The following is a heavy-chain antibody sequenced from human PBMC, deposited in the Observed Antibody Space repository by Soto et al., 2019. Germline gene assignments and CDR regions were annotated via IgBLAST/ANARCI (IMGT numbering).Heavy chain of an antibody. D-gene: IGHD6-19*01. V-gene: IGHV3-30*18. CDR3: ANSGEYSSGWYRGYLDY. CDR1: GFTVNTYG. CDR2: ISYDGSKN. J-gene: IGHJ4*02. Sequence: GGSLRLSCAASGFTVNTYGMHWVRQSPGKGLEWVAVISYDGSKNNYADSVKGRFIISRDNSKNTLYLQMNSLRAEDTAVYYCANSGEYSSGWYRGYLDYWGQGTLVTVSS.